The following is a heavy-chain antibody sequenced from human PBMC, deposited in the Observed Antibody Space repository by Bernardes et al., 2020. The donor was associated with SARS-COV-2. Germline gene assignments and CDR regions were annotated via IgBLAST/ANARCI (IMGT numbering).Heavy chain of an antibody. J-gene: IGHJ6*02. CDR1: GFTFSRYD. CDR2: IGTAGDT. CDR3: ARGKILPAARSYYYYYGMDV. Sequence: GAYLSLSCAASGFTFSRYDMHWVRPATGKGLEWVSAIGTAGDTYYPGSVKGRFTISRENAKNSLYLQMNSLRAGDTAVYYCARGKILPAARSYYYYYGMDVWGQGTTVTVSS. V-gene: IGHV3-13*01. D-gene: IGHD2-2*01.